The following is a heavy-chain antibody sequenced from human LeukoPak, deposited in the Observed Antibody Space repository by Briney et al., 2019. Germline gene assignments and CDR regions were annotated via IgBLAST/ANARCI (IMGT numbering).Heavy chain of an antibody. V-gene: IGHV4-34*01. J-gene: IGHJ4*02. CDR3: ARGKTQCSSTSCPYFDY. CDR2: INHSGST. D-gene: IGHD2-2*01. Sequence: SETLSLTCAVYGGSFSGYYWSWIRQPPGKGLEWIGEINHSGSTNYNPSLKSRVTISVDTSKNQFSLKLSSVTAADTAMYYCARGKTQCSSTSCPYFDYWGQGTLVTVSS. CDR1: GGSFSGYY.